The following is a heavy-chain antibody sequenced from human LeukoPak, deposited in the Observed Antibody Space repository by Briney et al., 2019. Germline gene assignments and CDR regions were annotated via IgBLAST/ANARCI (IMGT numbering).Heavy chain of an antibody. Sequence: ASVKVSCKASGYTFTGYYMHWVRQAPGQGLEWMGWINPNSGGTNYVQKFQGRVTMTRDTSISTAYMELSRLRSDDTAVYYCARGRVGALVPYDWGQGTLVTVSS. V-gene: IGHV1-2*02. CDR3: ARGRVGALVPYD. CDR2: INPNSGGT. J-gene: IGHJ4*02. D-gene: IGHD1-26*01. CDR1: GYTFTGYY.